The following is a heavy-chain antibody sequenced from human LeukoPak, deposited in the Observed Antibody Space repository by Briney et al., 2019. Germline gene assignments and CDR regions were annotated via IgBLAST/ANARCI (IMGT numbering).Heavy chain of an antibody. Sequence: ASVKVSCKASGYTFTSYNINWVRQATGQGLEWMGWMNPDTGNTGYAQKFQGRVTMTRNTSISTAYMELSSLRSEDTAVYYCARGNYYDSSGYDYWGQGTLVTVSS. CDR3: ARGNYYDSSGYDY. CDR1: GYTFTSYN. CDR2: MNPDTGNT. V-gene: IGHV1-8*01. D-gene: IGHD3-22*01. J-gene: IGHJ4*02.